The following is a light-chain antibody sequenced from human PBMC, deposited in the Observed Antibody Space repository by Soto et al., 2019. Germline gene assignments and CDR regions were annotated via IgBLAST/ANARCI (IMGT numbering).Light chain of an antibody. CDR1: SSAVGAYNY. CDR2: DVS. CDR3: YSYTSSSTYV. Sequence: QSVVTQPASVSGSPGQSITISCSGTSSAVGAYNYVSWYQQHPAKAPKLMIYDVSNRPSGVSDRFSGSKSGNTASLTISGLQAEDEADYYCYSYTSSSTYVFGSGTKVTVL. V-gene: IGLV2-14*01. J-gene: IGLJ1*01.